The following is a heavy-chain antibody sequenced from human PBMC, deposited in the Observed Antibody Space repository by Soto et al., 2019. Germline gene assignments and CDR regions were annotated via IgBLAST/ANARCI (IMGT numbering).Heavy chain of an antibody. CDR1: GFTFSSYG. CDR2: IWYDGSNK. V-gene: IGHV3-33*01. Sequence: QVQLVESGGGVVQPGRSLRLSCAASGFTFSSYGMHWVRQSPGTGLEWVAVIWYDGSNKYYADSVKGRFTISRDNSKNTLYLQMNSLRAEDTAVYYCARDVEFGYMDVWGKGTTVTVSS. D-gene: IGHD3-10*01. CDR3: ARDVEFGYMDV. J-gene: IGHJ6*03.